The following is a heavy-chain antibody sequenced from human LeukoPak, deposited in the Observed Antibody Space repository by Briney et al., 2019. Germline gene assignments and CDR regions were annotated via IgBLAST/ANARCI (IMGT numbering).Heavy chain of an antibody. CDR1: GFTVSNNY. CDR3: AKDRGTKLQIFDY. V-gene: IGHV3-53*05. Sequence: GGSLRLSCAASGFTVSNNYMSWVRQAPGKGLEWVSVIYRDDSTYYADSVKGRFTISRDNSKNTLYLQMNSLRAEDTAVYYCAKDRGTKLQIFDYWGQGTLVTVSS. CDR2: IYRDDST. D-gene: IGHD2-8*01. J-gene: IGHJ4*02.